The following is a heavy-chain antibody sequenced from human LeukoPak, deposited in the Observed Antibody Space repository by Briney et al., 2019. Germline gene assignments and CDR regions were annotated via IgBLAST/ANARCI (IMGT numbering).Heavy chain of an antibody. CDR2: INSNGYST. CDR3: VKEILVSTSPFDY. Sequence: GGSLRLSYSASGFAFSAYAMHWVRQAPGKGLEYIAAINSNGYSTYYIDSVRGRFTLSRDNSKNTVYLQMSSLRAGDTAVYYCVKEILVSTSPFDYWGQGTLVTVSS. D-gene: IGHD5/OR15-5a*01. CDR1: GFAFSAYA. J-gene: IGHJ4*02. V-gene: IGHV3-64D*06.